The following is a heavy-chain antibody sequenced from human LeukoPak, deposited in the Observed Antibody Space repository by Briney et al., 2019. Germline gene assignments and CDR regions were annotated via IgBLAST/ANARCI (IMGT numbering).Heavy chain of an antibody. V-gene: IGHV3-11*01. CDR3: ARDHRGSYRRAGVDYMDV. CDR2: ISSSGSTI. D-gene: IGHD1-26*01. J-gene: IGHJ6*03. Sequence: PGGSLRLSCAASGFTFSDYYMSWIRQAPGKGLEWVSYISSSGSTIYYADSVKGRFTISRDNAKNSLYLQMNSLRAEDTAVYYCARDHRGSYRRAGVDYMDVWGKGTTVTISS. CDR1: GFTFSDYY.